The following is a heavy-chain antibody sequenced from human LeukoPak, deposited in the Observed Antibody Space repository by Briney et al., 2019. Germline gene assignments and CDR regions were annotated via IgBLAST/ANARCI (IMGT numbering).Heavy chain of an antibody. CDR2: ISAYNGNT. V-gene: IGHV1-18*01. J-gene: IGHJ4*02. CDR3: ARDPSYYDSSGYPDY. D-gene: IGHD3-22*01. Sequence: GASVKVSCKASGYTFTSYGISWVGQAPGQGLEWMGWISAYNGNTNYAQKLQGRVTMTTDISTSTAFMELRSLTSDDTAVYYCARDPSYYDSSGYPDYWGQGTLVTVSS. CDR1: GYTFTSYG.